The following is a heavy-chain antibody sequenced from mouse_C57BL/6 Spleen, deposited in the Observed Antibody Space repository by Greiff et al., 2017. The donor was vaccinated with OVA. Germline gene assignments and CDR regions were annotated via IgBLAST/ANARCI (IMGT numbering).Heavy chain of an antibody. CDR2: ISYDGSN. D-gene: IGHD1-1*01. Sequence: EVQVVESGPGLVKPSQSLSLTCSVTGYSITSGYYWNWIRQFPGNKLEWMGYISYDGSNNYNPSLKNRISITRDTSKNQFFLKLNSVTTEDTATYYCAREGYYGSSLWFAYWGQGTLVTVSA. CDR3: AREGYYGSSLWFAY. V-gene: IGHV3-6*01. J-gene: IGHJ3*01. CDR1: GYSITSGYY.